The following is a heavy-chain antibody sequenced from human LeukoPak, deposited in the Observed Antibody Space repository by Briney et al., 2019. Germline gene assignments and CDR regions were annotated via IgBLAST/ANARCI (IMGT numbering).Heavy chain of an antibody. Sequence: SETLPLTCTVSGGSISSSSYYWGWIRQPPGKGLEWIGSIYYSGSTYYNPSLKSRVTISVDTSKNQFSLKLSSVTAADTAVYYCARITFVVEGYGMDVWGQGTTVTVSS. CDR2: IYYSGST. J-gene: IGHJ6*02. CDR1: GGSISSSSYY. D-gene: IGHD2-21*01. V-gene: IGHV4-39*07. CDR3: ARITFVVEGYGMDV.